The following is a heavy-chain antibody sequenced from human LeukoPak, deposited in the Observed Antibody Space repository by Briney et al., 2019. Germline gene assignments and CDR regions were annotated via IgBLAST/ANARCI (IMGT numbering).Heavy chain of an antibody. J-gene: IGHJ3*02. D-gene: IGHD3-22*01. CDR1: GFTFSSYS. CDR2: ISSSSSYI. V-gene: IGHV3-21*01. Sequence: GGSLRLSCAASGFTFSSYSMNWVRQAPGKGLEWVSSISSSSSYIYYADSVKGRFTISRDNAKNSLYLQMNSLRAEDTAVYYCARERYYEGDAFDIWGQGTMVTVSS. CDR3: ARERYYEGDAFDI.